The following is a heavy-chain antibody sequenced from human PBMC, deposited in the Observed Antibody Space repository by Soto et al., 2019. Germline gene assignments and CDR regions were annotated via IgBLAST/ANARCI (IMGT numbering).Heavy chain of an antibody. CDR1: GYTFTSYA. CDR2: INAGNGNT. D-gene: IGHD6-19*01. V-gene: IGHV1-3*05. Sequence: QVQLVQSGAEEKKPGASVKVTCKASGYTFTSYAMHWVRQAPGQRLEWMGWINAGNGNTKYSQKFQGRVTITRDTSASTAYMELSSLRSEDTAVYSCARSPRIAVADYWGQGTLVTVSS. J-gene: IGHJ4*02. CDR3: ARSPRIAVADY.